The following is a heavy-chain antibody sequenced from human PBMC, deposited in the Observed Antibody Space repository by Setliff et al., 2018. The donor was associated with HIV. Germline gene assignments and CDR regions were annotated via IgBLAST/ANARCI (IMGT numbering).Heavy chain of an antibody. CDR2: ISPSGAST. CDR3: YLQMGSLRAEDMAVYYCARIFYYYYYMDV. J-gene: IGHJ6*03. V-gene: IGHV1-46*01. CDR1: GDTFTSYY. Sequence: ASVKVSCKASGDTFTSYYMHWVRRAPGQGLEWMGMISPSGASTKYAQRLQGRVTLTRDTSSSTDSVKGRFSISRDNSKNTLYLQMGSLRAEDMAVYYCARIFYYYYYMDVWGKGTTVTVSS. D-gene: IGHD3-10*01.